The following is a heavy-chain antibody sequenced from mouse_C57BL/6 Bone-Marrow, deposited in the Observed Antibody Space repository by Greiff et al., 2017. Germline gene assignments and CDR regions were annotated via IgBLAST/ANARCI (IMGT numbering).Heavy chain of an antibody. CDR1: GYSFTDYN. D-gene: IGHD1-1*01. Sequence: VHVKQSGPELVKPGASVKISCKASGYSFTDYNMNWVKQSNGKSLEWIGVINPNYGTTSYNQKFKGKATLTVDQSSSTAYMQLNSLTSEDSAVYYCATDYYGSSPFAYWGQGTLVTVSA. J-gene: IGHJ3*01. CDR2: INPNYGTT. CDR3: ATDYYGSSPFAY. V-gene: IGHV1-39*01.